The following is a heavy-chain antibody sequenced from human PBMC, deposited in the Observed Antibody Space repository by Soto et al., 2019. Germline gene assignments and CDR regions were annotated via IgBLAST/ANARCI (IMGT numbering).Heavy chain of an antibody. D-gene: IGHD4-17*01. J-gene: IGHJ4*02. V-gene: IGHV4-31*03. CDR1: GGSISSGGYY. Sequence: SETLSLTCTVSGGSISSGGYYWSWIRQHPGKGLEWIGYIYYSGSTYYNPSLKSRVTISVDTSKNQFSLKLSSVTAADTAVYYCARGAKGGDYGIDYWGQGTLVTVS. CDR3: ARGAKGGDYGIDY. CDR2: IYYSGST.